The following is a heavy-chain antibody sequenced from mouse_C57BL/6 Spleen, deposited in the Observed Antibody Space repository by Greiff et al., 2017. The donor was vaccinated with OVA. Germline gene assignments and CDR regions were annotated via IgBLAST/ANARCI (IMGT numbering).Heavy chain of an antibody. CDR3: ARKGIWEGYFDV. D-gene: IGHD4-1*01. CDR2: IWSGGST. J-gene: IGHJ1*03. Sequence: VQLVESGPGLVQPSQSLSITCTVSGFSLTSYGVHWVRQSPGKGLEWLGVIWSGGSTDYNAAFISRLSISKDNSKSQVFFKMNSLQADDTAIYYCARKGIWEGYFDVWGTGTTVTVSS. CDR1: GFSLTSYG. V-gene: IGHV2-2*01.